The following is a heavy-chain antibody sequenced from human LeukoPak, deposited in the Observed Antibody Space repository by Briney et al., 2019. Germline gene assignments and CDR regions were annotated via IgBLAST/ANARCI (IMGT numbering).Heavy chain of an antibody. CDR3: ARDQHHNYDALYYYYYGMDV. CDR1: GGTFSSYA. Sequence: ASVKVSCKASGGTFSSYAISWVRQAPGQGLEWMGGIIPIFGTANYAQKFQGRVTITADESTSTAYMELSSLRSEDTAVYYCARDQHHNYDALYYYYYGMDVWGQGTTVTVSS. V-gene: IGHV1-69*13. D-gene: IGHD5-24*01. J-gene: IGHJ6*02. CDR2: IIPIFGTA.